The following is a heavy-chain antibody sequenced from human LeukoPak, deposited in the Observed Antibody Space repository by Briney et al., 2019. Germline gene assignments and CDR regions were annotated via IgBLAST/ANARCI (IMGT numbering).Heavy chain of an antibody. J-gene: IGHJ5*02. V-gene: IGHV1-2*02. CDR3: AREGARWFGEPPSSPKDWFDP. CDR2: VNPNSGGT. Sequence: GASVKVSCKASGYTFTGYSMHWVRQAPGQGLEWMGWVNPNSGGTNYAQKFQGRATMTRDTSISTAYMEMSRLKSDDTAVYYCAREGARWFGEPPSSPKDWFDPWGQGTLVTVSS. D-gene: IGHD3-10*01. CDR1: GYTFTGYS.